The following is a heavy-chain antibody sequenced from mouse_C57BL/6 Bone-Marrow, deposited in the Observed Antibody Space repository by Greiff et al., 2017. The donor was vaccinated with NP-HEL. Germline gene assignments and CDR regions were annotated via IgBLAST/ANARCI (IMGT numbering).Heavy chain of an antibody. CDR3: SRNEYDRVYYAMDY. V-gene: IGHV8-12*01. Sequence: VKLVESGPGILQSSQTLSLTCSFSGFSLSTSGMGVSWIRQPSGKGLEWLAHIYWDDDKCHKPSLKSRPTISKDTSRNHVFHKITSVDTADTATYYCSRNEYDRVYYAMDYWGQGTSVTVSS. D-gene: IGHD2-4*01. CDR1: GFSLSTSGMG. J-gene: IGHJ4*01. CDR2: IYWDDDK.